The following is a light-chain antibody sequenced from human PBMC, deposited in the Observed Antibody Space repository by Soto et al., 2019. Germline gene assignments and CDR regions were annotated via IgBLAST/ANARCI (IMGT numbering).Light chain of an antibody. V-gene: IGKV3-20*01. CDR3: QQYGRSPPFA. CDR2: GAS. Sequence: EIVLTQSPGTLSLSPGERATLSCRASHIVCSNYIVWYQLNPGQAPRLLIYGASIRATGIPDRFSGSGSGTDFTLTISRLEPEDFAVYFCQQYGRSPPFAFGQGTKVDIK. CDR1: HIVCSNY. J-gene: IGKJ2*01.